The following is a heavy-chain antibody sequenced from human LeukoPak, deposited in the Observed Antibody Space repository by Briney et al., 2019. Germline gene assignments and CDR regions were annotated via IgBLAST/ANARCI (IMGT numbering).Heavy chain of an antibody. D-gene: IGHD3-3*01. CDR2: ISYDGSNK. V-gene: IGHV3-30*01. J-gene: IGHJ4*02. CDR1: GFTFSSYA. Sequence: PGRSLRLSCAASGFTFSSYAMHWVRQAPGKGLEWVAVISYDGSNKYYADSVKGRFTISRDNSKNTLYLQMNSLRAEDTAVYYCARDLPPYYDFWSGRLDHWGQGTLVTVSS. CDR3: ARDLPPYYDFWSGRLDH.